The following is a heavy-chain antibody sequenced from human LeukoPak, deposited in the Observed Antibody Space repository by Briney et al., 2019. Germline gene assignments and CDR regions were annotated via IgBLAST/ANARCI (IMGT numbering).Heavy chain of an antibody. CDR3: ASGRVLPAATPLVG. CDR2: IWYGGSNK. Sequence: GGSLRLSCAASGFTFSSYGMHWVRQAPGKGLEWVAVIWYGGSNKYCADSVKGRFTISRDNSKNTLYLQMNSLRAEDTAVYYCASGRVLPAATPLVGGGQGTLVTVSS. V-gene: IGHV3-33*08. J-gene: IGHJ4*02. CDR1: GFTFSSYG. D-gene: IGHD2-2*01.